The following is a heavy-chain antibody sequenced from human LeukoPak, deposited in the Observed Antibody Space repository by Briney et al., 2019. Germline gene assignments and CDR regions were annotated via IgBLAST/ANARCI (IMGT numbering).Heavy chain of an antibody. J-gene: IGHJ6*03. CDR1: GGTFSSYA. CDR3: ARGVVAGPFQAYYYYMDV. Sequence: SVKVSCKASGGTFSSYAISWVRQAPGQGLGWMGGIIPIFGTANYTQKFQGRVTITADESTSTAYMELSSLRSEDTAVYYCARGVVAGPFQAYYYYMDVWGKGP. V-gene: IGHV1-69*13. D-gene: IGHD6-19*01. CDR2: IIPIFGTA.